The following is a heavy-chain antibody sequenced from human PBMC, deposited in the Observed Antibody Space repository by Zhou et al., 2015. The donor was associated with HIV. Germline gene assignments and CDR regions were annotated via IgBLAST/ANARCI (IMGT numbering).Heavy chain of an antibody. Sequence: EVQLVESGGGLVKPGGSLRLSCAASGFTFSNAWMSWVRQAPGKGLEWVGRIKSKTDGGTTDYAAPVKGRFTISRDDSKNTLYLQMNSLKTEDTAVYYCTTNARYNWNYPELSYYYGMDVWGQGTTVTVSS. J-gene: IGHJ6*02. V-gene: IGHV3-15*01. CDR3: TTNARYNWNYPELSYYYGMDV. D-gene: IGHD1-7*01. CDR2: IKSKTDGGTT. CDR1: GFTFSNAW.